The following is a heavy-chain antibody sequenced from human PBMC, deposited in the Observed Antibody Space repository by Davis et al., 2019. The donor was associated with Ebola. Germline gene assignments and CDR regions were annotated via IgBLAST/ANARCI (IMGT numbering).Heavy chain of an antibody. CDR3: ALRVVPGATSYWYFAMDV. V-gene: IGHV3-23*01. Sequence: PGGSLRLSCAASGFTFTSSAMNWVRQAPGKGLEWVSGISVSGGSTYYADSVQGRFTISRDNAKNTLYLQMNSLRAEDTAVYYCALRVVPGATSYWYFAMDVWGQGTTVTVSS. D-gene: IGHD2-2*01. CDR1: GFTFTSSA. J-gene: IGHJ6*02. CDR2: ISVSGGST.